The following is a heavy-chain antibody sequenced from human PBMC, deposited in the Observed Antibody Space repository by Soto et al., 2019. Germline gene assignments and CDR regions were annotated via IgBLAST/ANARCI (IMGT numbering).Heavy chain of an antibody. CDR2: ISYDGSNK. CDR3: AKDQLSLRSRIYDFWSGLFDY. J-gene: IGHJ4*02. V-gene: IGHV3-30*18. D-gene: IGHD3-3*01. Sequence: QVQLVESGGGVVQPGRSLRLSCAASGFTFSSYGMHWVRQAPGKGLEWVAVISYDGSNKYYADSVKGRFTISRDNSKNTLYLQMNSLRAEDTAVYYCAKDQLSLRSRIYDFWSGLFDYWGQGTLVTVSS. CDR1: GFTFSSYG.